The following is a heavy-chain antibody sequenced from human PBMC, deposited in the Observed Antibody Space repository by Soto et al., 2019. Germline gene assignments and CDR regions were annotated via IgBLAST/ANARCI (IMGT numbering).Heavy chain of an antibody. D-gene: IGHD6-13*01. CDR1: GFTFSSYA. CDR2: ISGSGGST. J-gene: IGHJ6*02. Sequence: GGSLRLSCAASGFTFSSYAMSWVRQAPGKGLEWVSAISGSGGSTYYADSVKGRFTISRDNSKNTLYLQMNSLRAEDTAVYYCARRGKLDYYYGMDVWGQGTTVTVSS. CDR3: ARRGKLDYYYGMDV. V-gene: IGHV3-23*01.